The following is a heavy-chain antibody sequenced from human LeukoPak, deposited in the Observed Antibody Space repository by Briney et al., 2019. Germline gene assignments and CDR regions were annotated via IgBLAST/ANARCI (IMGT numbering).Heavy chain of an antibody. CDR3: AKAYDYVWGSYRSHFDY. V-gene: IGHV3-9*01. D-gene: IGHD3-16*02. Sequence: PGGSLRLSCAASGFTFDDYAMHWVRQAPGKGLEWVSGISWNSGSIGYADSVKGRFTISRDNAKNSLYLQMNSLRAEDTALYYCAKAYDYVWGSYRSHFDYWGQGTLVTVSS. J-gene: IGHJ4*02. CDR1: GFTFDDYA. CDR2: ISWNSGSI.